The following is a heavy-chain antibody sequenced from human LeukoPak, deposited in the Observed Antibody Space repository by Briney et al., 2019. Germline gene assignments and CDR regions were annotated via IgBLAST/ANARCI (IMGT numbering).Heavy chain of an antibody. CDR2: ISYDGSNK. CDR3: AKDPLDY. V-gene: IGHV3-30*18. CDR1: GFTFSSYG. Sequence: PWRSLRLSCAASGFTFSSYGMHWVRQAPGKGLEWVAVISYDGSNKYYADSVKGRFTISRDNSKNTLYLQMNSLRAEDTAVYYCAKDPLDYWGQGTLVTVSS. J-gene: IGHJ4*02.